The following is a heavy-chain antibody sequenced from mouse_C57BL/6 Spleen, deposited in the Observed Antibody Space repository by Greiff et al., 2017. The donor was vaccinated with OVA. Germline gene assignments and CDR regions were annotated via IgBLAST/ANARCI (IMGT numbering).Heavy chain of an antibody. CDR3: ARVQLGRYAMDY. J-gene: IGHJ4*01. CDR2: INYDGSST. CDR1: GFTFSDYH. D-gene: IGHD4-1*02. Sequence: EVMLVESEGGLVQPGSSMKLSCTASGFTFSDYHMAWVRQVPEKGLEWVANINYDGSSTYYLDSLKSRFIISRDNAKNILYLQMSSLKSEDTATYYCARVQLGRYAMDYWGQGTSVTVSS. V-gene: IGHV5-16*01.